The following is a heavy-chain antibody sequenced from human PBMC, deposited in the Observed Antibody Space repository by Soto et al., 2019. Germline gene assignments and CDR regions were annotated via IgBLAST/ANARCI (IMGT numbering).Heavy chain of an antibody. D-gene: IGHD1-1*01. J-gene: IGHJ4*02. CDR3: ARDSGTSDY. CDR2: IKQDGSER. V-gene: IGHV3-7*01. CDR1: GFTFSTYW. Sequence: LRLSCAASGFTFSTYWMSWVRQAPGKGLEWVANIKQDGSERYYVDSVKGRFTISRDNAKNSLYLQMNSLRAEDTAVYYCARDSGTSDYWGQGTLVTVSS.